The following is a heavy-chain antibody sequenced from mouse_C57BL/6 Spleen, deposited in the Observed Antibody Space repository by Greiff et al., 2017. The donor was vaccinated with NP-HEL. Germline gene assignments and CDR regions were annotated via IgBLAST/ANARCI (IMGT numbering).Heavy chain of an antibody. CDR2: IYPGDGDT. V-gene: IGHV1-82*01. Sequence: QVQLQQSGPELVKPGASVKISCKASGYAFSSSWMNWVKQRPGKGLEWIGRIYPGDGDTNYNGKFKGKATLTADKSSSTAYMQLSSLTSEDSAVYFCARHENFDYWGQGTTLTVSS. CDR1: GYAFSSSW. CDR3: ARHENFDY. J-gene: IGHJ2*01.